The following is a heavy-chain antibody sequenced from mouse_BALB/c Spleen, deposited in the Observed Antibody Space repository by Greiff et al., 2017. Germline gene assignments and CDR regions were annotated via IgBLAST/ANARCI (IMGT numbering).Heavy chain of an antibody. J-gene: IGHJ4*01. CDR1: GFSLTSYG. D-gene: IGHD2-10*02. V-gene: IGHV2-9*02. Sequence: QVQLQQSGPGLVAPSQSLSITCTVSGFSLTSYGVHWVRQPPGKGLEWLGVIWAGGSTNYNSALMSRLSISKDNSKSQVFLKMNSLQTDDTAMYYCAREKYGNAIWAMDYWGQGTSVTVSS. CDR3: AREKYGNAIWAMDY. CDR2: IWAGGST.